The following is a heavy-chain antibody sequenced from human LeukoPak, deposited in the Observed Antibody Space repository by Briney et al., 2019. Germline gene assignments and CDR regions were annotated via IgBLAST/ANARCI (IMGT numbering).Heavy chain of an antibody. CDR2: ISAYNGNT. CDR1: GYPFTSYG. J-gene: IGHJ4*02. V-gene: IGHV1-18*01. D-gene: IGHD4-17*01. CDR3: ARGSPISTDDYGSY. Sequence: GASVKVSCKASGYPFTSYGISWVRQAPGQGLEWMGWISAYNGNTNYAQKLQGRVTMTTDTSTSTAYMELRSLRSDDAAVYYCARGSPISTDDYGSYWGQGTLVTVSS.